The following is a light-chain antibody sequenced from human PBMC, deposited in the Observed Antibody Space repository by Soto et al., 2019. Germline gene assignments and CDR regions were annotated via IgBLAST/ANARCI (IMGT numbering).Light chain of an antibody. CDR3: QQYKSYPYI. V-gene: IGKV1-5*03. J-gene: IGKJ2*01. Sequence: DIQMTQSPSTLSASVGDRVTITCRASQSISSWLAWYQQKPGKAPKILIYKASHLESGVPSRFSGSGAGTEFTLTISSLQPDDFATYYCQQYKSYPYIFGQGTNLEIK. CDR1: QSISSW. CDR2: KAS.